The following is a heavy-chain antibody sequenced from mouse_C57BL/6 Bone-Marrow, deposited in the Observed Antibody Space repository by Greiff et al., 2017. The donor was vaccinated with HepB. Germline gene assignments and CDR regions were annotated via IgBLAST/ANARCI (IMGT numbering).Heavy chain of an antibody. CDR2: IYPGSGST. D-gene: IGHD1-1*01. Sequence: QVHVKQPGAELVKPGASVKMSCKASGYTFTSYWITWVKQRPGQGLEWIGDIYPGSGSTNYNEKFKSKATLTVDTSSSTAYMQLSSLTSEDSAVYYCARSPITTVVGYYFDYWGQGTTLTVSS. V-gene: IGHV1-55*01. CDR1: GYTFTSYW. J-gene: IGHJ2*01. CDR3: ARSPITTVVGYYFDY.